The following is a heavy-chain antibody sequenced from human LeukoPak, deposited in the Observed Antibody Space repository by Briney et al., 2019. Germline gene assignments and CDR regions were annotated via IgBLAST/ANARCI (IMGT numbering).Heavy chain of an antibody. Sequence: SETLSLTCTVSGGSISSYYWSWIRQPPGKGLEWIGYIYYSGSTNYNPSLKSRVTISVDTSKNQFSLKLSSVTAADTAVYYCARVNQPATIDGFDPWGQGTLVTVSS. CDR2: IYYSGST. V-gene: IGHV4-59*08. D-gene: IGHD5-12*01. CDR3: ARVNQPATIDGFDP. J-gene: IGHJ5*02. CDR1: GGSISSYY.